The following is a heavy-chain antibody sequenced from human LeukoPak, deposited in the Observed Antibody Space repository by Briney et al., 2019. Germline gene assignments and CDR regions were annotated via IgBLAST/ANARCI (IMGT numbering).Heavy chain of an antibody. Sequence: PGRSLRLSCAASGFTFSSYGMHWVRQAPGKGLEWVAVISYDGSNKYYADSVKGRFTISRDNSKNTLYLQMNSLRAEDTAVYYCAKDSDNWDYLQLDYWGQGTLVTVSS. D-gene: IGHD1-7*01. V-gene: IGHV3-30*18. J-gene: IGHJ4*02. CDR1: GFTFSSYG. CDR3: AKDSDNWDYLQLDY. CDR2: ISYDGSNK.